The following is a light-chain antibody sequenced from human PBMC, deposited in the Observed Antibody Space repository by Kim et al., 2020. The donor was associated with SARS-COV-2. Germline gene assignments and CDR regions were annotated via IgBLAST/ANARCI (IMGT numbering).Light chain of an antibody. CDR2: SSD. CDR3: AAWDDSLNGRM. Sequence: GHRVTISCPGSSSNIGSNTVNWYRQLPGTAPKLLIYSSDQRPSGVPARFSGSKSGTSASLAISGLQSEDEADYYCAAWDDSLNGRMFGGGTQLTVL. CDR1: SSNIGSNT. J-gene: IGLJ3*02. V-gene: IGLV1-44*01.